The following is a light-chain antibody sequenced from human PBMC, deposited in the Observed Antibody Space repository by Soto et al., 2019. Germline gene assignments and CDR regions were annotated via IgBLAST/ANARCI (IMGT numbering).Light chain of an antibody. Sequence: EIVLTQSPATLSLSPGERATLSCRASQDITTYLAWYQHRPGQGPRLLIYEASKRATGIPARFSGSGSGTDFTLSINSLQREDFATYYCQQTYSAPPLFGQGTKVEIK. CDR2: EAS. V-gene: IGKV3-11*01. J-gene: IGKJ1*01. CDR3: QQTYSAPPL. CDR1: QDITTY.